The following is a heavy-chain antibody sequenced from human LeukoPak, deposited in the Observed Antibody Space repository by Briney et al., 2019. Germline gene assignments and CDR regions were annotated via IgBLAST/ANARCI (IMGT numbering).Heavy chain of an antibody. Sequence: TGGSLRLSCAASGFTVSSNYMSWVRQAPGKGLEWVAVISYDGSNKYYADSVKGRFTISRDNSKNTLYLQMNSLRAEDTAVYYCARARAPSYYGSGSYYNPLGYWGQGTLVTVSS. CDR2: ISYDGSNK. D-gene: IGHD3-10*01. CDR1: GFTVSSNY. CDR3: ARARAPSYYGSGSYYNPLGY. V-gene: IGHV3-30*03. J-gene: IGHJ4*02.